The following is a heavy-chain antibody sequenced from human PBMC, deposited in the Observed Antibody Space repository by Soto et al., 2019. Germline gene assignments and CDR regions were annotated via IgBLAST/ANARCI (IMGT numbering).Heavy chain of an antibody. CDR2: MNPGSGKR. J-gene: IGHJ4*02. D-gene: IGHD4-17*01. Sequence: GVSVKASWNPSGYTYIHYDISWVRQATGQGLEWMGWMNPGSGKRGYAQKFRDRVIMTTDTSTTTVYMELRSLRSDDTAVDYCARDLLTVVHIDWGQGTLVTVSS. CDR3: ARDLLTVVHID. V-gene: IGHV1-8*02. CDR1: GYTYIHYD.